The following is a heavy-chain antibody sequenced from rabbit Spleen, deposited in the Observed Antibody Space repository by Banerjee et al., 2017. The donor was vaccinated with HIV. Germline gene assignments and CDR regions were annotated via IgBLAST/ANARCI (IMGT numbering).Heavy chain of an antibody. D-gene: IGHD2-1*01. V-gene: IGHV1S40*01. CDR3: AREDSIDCGGFKL. CDR2: IGIGSGST. Sequence: QSLEESGGDLVKPGASLTLTCKASGFSFSSGFYMCWVRQAPGKGLEWIACIGIGSGSTYYASWVNGRFTISRSTSLNTVTLQMTSLTAADTATYFCAREDSIDCGGFKLWGPGTLVTVS. J-gene: IGHJ4*01. CDR1: GFSFSSGFY.